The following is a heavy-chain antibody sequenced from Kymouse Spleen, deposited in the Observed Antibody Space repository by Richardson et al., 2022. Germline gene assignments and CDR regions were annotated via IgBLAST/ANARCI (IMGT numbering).Heavy chain of an antibody. CDR3: AATMVRGVTPEKGMDV. CDR2: INHSGST. Sequence: QVQLQQWGAGLLKPSETLSLTCAVYGGSFSGYYWSWIRQPPGKGLEWIGEINHSGSTNYNPSLKSRVTISVDTSKNQFSLKLSSVTAADTAVYYCAATMVRGVTPEKGMDVWGQGTTVTVSS. J-gene: IGHJ6*02. D-gene: IGHD3-10*01. CDR1: GGSFSGYY. V-gene: IGHV4-34*01.